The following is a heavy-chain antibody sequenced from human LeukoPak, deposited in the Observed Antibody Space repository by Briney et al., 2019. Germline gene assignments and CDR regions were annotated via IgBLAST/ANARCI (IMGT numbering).Heavy chain of an antibody. J-gene: IGHJ4*02. CDR3: ARVHSGYDWFDY. Sequence: GGSLRLSCAASGFTFSSYSTNWVRQAPGKGLEWVSSISSSSSYIYYADSVKGRFTISRGNAKNSLYLQMNSLRAEDTAVYYCARVHSGYDWFDYWGQGTLVTVSS. V-gene: IGHV3-21*01. CDR1: GFTFSSYS. CDR2: ISSSSSYI. D-gene: IGHD5-12*01.